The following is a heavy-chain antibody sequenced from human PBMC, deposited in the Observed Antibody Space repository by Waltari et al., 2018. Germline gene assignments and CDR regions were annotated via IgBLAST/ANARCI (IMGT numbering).Heavy chain of an antibody. CDR3: ARGGAAFDI. CDR2: FYSSGST. Sequence: QVQLQESGPGLVKPSETLSRTCTVSGGACSSYFWSWIRQPPGKGLEWMGCFYSSGSTTYHPALKRRVPISVDTSKNQFSLKLSSVTAADTAVYYCARGGAAFDIWGQGTMVTVSS. D-gene: IGHD2-15*01. CDR1: GGACSSYF. J-gene: IGHJ3*02. V-gene: IGHV4-59*01.